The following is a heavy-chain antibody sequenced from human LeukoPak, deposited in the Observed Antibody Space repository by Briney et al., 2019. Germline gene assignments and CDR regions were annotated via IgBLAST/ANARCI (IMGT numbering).Heavy chain of an antibody. CDR2: KRYDGSNK. J-gene: IGHJ4*02. CDR1: GFTFSSYG. V-gene: IGHV3-30*02. CDR3: AKSGSTDWYLDY. D-gene: IGHD2-21*01. Sequence: GGSLRLSCAASGFTFSSYGMHWVRQAPGKGLEWVAFKRYDGSNKYYADSVKGRFTISRDNSKNTLYLQMSSLRAEDAAVYYCAKSGSTDWYLDYWGQGTLVTVSS.